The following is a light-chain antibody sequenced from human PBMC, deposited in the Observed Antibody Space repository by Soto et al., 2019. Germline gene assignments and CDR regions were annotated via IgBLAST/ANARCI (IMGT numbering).Light chain of an antibody. J-gene: IGLJ1*01. CDR1: SSDVGGYNL. Sequence: QSALTQPPSASGSPGQSVTISCTGTSSDVGGYNLVSWYQQHPGKAPKLMIYGVTERPSGVPDRFSGSKSGNAAFLTVSGLQAEDEADYYCCSYAGSNTHDVFGTGTKLTVL. V-gene: IGLV2-8*01. CDR2: GVT. CDR3: CSYAGSNTHDV.